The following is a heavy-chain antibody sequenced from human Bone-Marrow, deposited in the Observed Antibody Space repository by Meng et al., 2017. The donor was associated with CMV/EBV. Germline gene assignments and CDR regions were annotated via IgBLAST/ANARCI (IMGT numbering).Heavy chain of an antibody. V-gene: IGHV1-2*02. CDR3: ARIPRGYFDL. CDR1: GYIFSDYY. J-gene: IGHJ2*01. Sequence: QVQVVRAGAEVKAPGASVKVSCKASGYIFSDYYIHWVRQAPGQGLEWMGWINPNSGGTNYAQKFQGRVTMTRDTSISTAYVELSRLRSDDTAVYYCARIPRGYFDLWGRGTLVTVSS. CDR2: INPNSGGT.